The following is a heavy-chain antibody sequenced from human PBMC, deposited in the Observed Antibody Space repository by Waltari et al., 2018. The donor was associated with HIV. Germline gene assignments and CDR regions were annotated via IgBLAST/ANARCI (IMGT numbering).Heavy chain of an antibody. CDR2: ISSKGNEA. Sequence: QVHLVESGGGVVQPGRSLGLSCAASGFTFNSRGVHGVRQAPGKGLAWVAFISSKGNEAYYGQSVKGRFTISRDESTNTVYLQMNSLRADDTAIYYCAKESDAFDVWGQGTMVIVSS. CDR1: GFTFNSRG. J-gene: IGHJ3*01. V-gene: IGHV3-30*18. CDR3: AKESDAFDV.